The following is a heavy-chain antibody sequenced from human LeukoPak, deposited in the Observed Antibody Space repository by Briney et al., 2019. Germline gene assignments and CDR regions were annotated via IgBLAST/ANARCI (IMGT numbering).Heavy chain of an antibody. CDR1: GGSISSSNW. Sequence: SGTLSLTCAVSGGSISSSNWWSWVRQPPGKGREGIGEIYHSGSTNYNPSLKSRVTISVDKSKNQFSLKLSSVTAADTAVYYCARVGSSSWYTERTDYWGQGTLVTVSS. CDR2: IYHSGST. J-gene: IGHJ4*02. V-gene: IGHV4-4*02. CDR3: ARVGSSSWYTERTDY. D-gene: IGHD6-13*01.